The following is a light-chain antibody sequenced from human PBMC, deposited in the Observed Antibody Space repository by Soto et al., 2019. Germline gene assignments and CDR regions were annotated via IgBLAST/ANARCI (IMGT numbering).Light chain of an antibody. CDR3: QQRSSWPIT. Sequence: ETVMTQSPANLSVSPGERAALSCRASQSVSSSLAWYQQKPGQAPRLLIHGASTRATGFPARFSGSGSGTDFTLTISSLEPEDFAVYYCQQRSSWPITFGQGTRLEIK. V-gene: IGKV3-15*01. J-gene: IGKJ5*01. CDR2: GAS. CDR1: QSVSSS.